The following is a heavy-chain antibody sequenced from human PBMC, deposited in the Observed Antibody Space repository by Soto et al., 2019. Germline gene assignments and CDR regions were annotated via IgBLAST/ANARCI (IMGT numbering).Heavy chain of an antibody. CDR1: GFTFNNYI. Sequence: PGGSLRLSCSASGFTFNNYIMHWVRQAPGKGLDWVAAISSDGSSTYYAESLKGRFTISRDNSKSTMYLQMDSLRSEDTAVYYCTKDSYRPTGRLYYHAIDVWGQGTTVTVSS. CDR3: TKDSYRPTGRLYYHAIDV. V-gene: IGHV3-30*04. CDR2: ISSDGSST. J-gene: IGHJ6*02. D-gene: IGHD1-26*01.